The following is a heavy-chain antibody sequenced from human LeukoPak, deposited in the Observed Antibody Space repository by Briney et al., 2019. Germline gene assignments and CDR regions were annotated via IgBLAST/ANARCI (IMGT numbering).Heavy chain of an antibody. CDR1: GGSFSGYY. V-gene: IGHV4-34*01. CDR3: ARAFRGFDP. CDR2: INHSGST. Sequence: PSETLSLTCAVCGGSFSGYYWSWIRQPPGKGLEWIGEINHSGSTNYNPSLKSRVTISVATSKNQFSLKLSSVTAADTAVYYCARAFRGFDPWGQGTLVTVSS. J-gene: IGHJ5*02.